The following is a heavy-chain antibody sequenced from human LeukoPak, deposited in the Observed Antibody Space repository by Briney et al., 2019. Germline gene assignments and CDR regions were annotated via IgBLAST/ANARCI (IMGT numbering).Heavy chain of an antibody. V-gene: IGHV4-38-2*01. D-gene: IGHD6-19*01. Sequence: PSETLSLXCAVSGYSISSGYYWGWIRQPPGKGLEWIGSIYRSGSTYYNPSLKSRVTISVDTSKNQFSLKLSSVTAADKAVYYCARRLEYSSGWYGNDAFDIWGQGTMVTVSS. J-gene: IGHJ3*02. CDR3: ARRLEYSSGWYGNDAFDI. CDR2: IYRSGST. CDR1: GYSISSGYY.